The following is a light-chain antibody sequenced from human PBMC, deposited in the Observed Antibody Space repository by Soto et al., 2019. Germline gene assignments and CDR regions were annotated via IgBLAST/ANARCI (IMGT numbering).Light chain of an antibody. V-gene: IGKV1-33*01. CDR1: QGISNY. J-gene: IGKJ2*01. CDR2: DAS. CDR3: QQYYNRPYT. Sequence: DVQMTQSPASLSASAGDRVTITCQASQGISNYLNWYQQKPGKAPKLLIFDASNMETGVPSSFSGSGSGTDFSSSITSSQTEYSAKYYCQQYYNRPYTFGQGTKLEIK.